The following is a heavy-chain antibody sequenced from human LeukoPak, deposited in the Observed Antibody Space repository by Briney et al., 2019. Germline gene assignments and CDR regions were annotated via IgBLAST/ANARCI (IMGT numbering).Heavy chain of an antibody. D-gene: IGHD2-15*01. Sequence: SETLSLTCTVSGGSISSYYWSWIRQPPGKGLEWIGYIYYGGSTNYNPSLKSRVTISVDTSKNQFSLKLSSVTAADTAVYYCARGRKDAYYCSGGSRYPDFDYWGQGTLVTVSS. CDR3: ARGRKDAYYCSGGSRYPDFDY. CDR1: GGSISSYY. J-gene: IGHJ4*02. CDR2: IYYGGST. V-gene: IGHV4-59*08.